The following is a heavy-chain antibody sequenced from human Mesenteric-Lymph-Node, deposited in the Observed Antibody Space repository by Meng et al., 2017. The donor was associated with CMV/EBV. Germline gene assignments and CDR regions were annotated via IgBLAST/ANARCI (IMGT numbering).Heavy chain of an antibody. V-gene: IGHV3-21*01. CDR3: ASRIAAAGNDY. Sequence: GESLKISCVASGITVSNNYMTWVRQAPGKGLEWVSSISSSSSYIYYADSVKGRFTISRDNAKNSLYLQMNSLRAEDTAVYYCASRIAAAGNDYWGQGTLVTVSS. D-gene: IGHD6-13*01. CDR2: ISSSSSYI. CDR1: GITVSNNY. J-gene: IGHJ4*02.